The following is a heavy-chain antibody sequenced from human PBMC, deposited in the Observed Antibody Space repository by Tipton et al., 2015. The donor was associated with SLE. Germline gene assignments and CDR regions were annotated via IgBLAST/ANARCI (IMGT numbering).Heavy chain of an antibody. CDR3: AKGGSGSYYNSRFDS. CDR1: GFSFEDYG. V-gene: IGHV3-9*01. J-gene: IGHJ4*02. Sequence: SLRLSCVGSGFSFEDYGMHWVRKAPGKGLEWVSSISWNSGRIGYADSVKGRFTISRDNSKNTLYVQMNSLRADDTAIYYCAKGGSGSYYNSRFDSWGQGTLVTVSS. D-gene: IGHD3-10*01. CDR2: ISWNSGRI.